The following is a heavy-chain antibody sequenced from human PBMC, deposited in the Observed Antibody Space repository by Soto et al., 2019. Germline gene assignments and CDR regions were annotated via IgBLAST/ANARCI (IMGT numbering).Heavy chain of an antibody. V-gene: IGHV3-30*18. CDR1: GFTFSSYG. CDR2: ISYDGSNK. Sequence: GESLKISCAASGFTFSSYGMHWVRQAPGKGLEWVAVISYDGSNKYYADSVKGRFTISRDNSKNTLYLQMNSLRAEDTAVYYCAKDLTGGRRAVAPPYNWFDPWGQGTLVTVSS. CDR3: AKDLTGGRRAVAPPYNWFDP. D-gene: IGHD6-19*01. J-gene: IGHJ5*02.